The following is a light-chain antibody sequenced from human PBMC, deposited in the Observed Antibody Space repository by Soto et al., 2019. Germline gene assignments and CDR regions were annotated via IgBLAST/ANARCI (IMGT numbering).Light chain of an antibody. CDR2: AAS. Sequence: DIVMTQSPATLSVSPGERATLSCRASQSVSSNLAWYQQKSGQTPRLLIYAASTWATGIPARFSGSGSGTEFTLTISSLQSEDFAVYYCQQYNNWPPYTFGPGTKLEIK. J-gene: IGKJ2*01. V-gene: IGKV3-15*01. CDR3: QQYNNWPPYT. CDR1: QSVSSN.